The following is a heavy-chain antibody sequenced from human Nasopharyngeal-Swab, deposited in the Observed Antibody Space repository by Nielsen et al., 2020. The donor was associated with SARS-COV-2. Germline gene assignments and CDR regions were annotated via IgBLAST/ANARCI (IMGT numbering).Heavy chain of an antibody. CDR2: MNHNSGNT. CDR1: GYTFTSYD. J-gene: IGHJ4*02. Sequence: ASAKLSCKASGYTFTSYDINWVRQATGQGLEWMGWMNHNSGNTGYAQKFQGRVTMTRNTSISTAYMELSSLRSEDTGVYYCARGELWAGGVIDYWDQGTLVTVSS. CDR3: ARGELWAGGVIDY. V-gene: IGHV1-8*01. D-gene: IGHD3-16*01.